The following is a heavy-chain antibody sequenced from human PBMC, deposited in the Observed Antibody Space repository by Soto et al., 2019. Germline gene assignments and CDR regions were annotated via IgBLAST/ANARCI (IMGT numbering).Heavy chain of an antibody. J-gene: IGHJ6*02. Sequence: QVQLVQSGAEVKKPGASVKVSCKASGYTFTSYGINWVRQAPGQGLEWRGWISAYNGNTNYAQKLQGRVTMTTDTSTSTAYMELRSLRSDDTAGYYCARVITGTTFYYYYGMDVWGQGTTVTVSS. D-gene: IGHD1-7*01. CDR3: ARVITGTTFYYYYGMDV. CDR1: GYTFTSYG. CDR2: ISAYNGNT. V-gene: IGHV1-18*01.